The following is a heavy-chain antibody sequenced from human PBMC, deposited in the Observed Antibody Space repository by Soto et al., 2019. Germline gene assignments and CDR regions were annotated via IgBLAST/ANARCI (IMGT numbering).Heavy chain of an antibody. CDR1: GESVSRNSAA. CDR2: TYYRSAWYN. J-gene: IGHJ4*02. V-gene: IGHV6-1*01. Sequence: QSLSLTCAISGESVSRNSAAWDWIRKAPSSGLEWLERTYYRSAWYNDYAVSEKSRITVNLDTSQKQFSLQLNSVTPEDTAVYYCASSRPTYYYDSSGYAFDYWGQGTLVTVSS. CDR3: ASSRPTYYYDSSGYAFDY. D-gene: IGHD3-22*01.